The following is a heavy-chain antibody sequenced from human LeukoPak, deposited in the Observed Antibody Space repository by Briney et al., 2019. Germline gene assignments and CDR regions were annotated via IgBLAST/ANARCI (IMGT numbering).Heavy chain of an antibody. CDR3: VKDSSSGSYFDY. Sequence: GGSLRLSCSASGFTFSRYAMHCVRQAPGKGLEYVSAISSNGGSTYYADSVKGRFTISRDSSRNTLHLQMSSLRVEDTAVYYCVKDSSSGSYFDYWGQGTLVTVSS. J-gene: IGHJ4*02. CDR1: GFTFSRYA. CDR2: ISSNGGST. V-gene: IGHV3-64D*06. D-gene: IGHD3-10*01.